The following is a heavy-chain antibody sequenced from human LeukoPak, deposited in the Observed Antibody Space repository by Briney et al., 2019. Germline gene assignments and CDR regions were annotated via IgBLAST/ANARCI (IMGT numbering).Heavy chain of an antibody. V-gene: IGHV1-18*01. D-gene: IGHD2-15*01. CDR2: ISAYNGNT. J-gene: IGHJ4*02. CDR1: GYTFTSYG. Sequence: ASVKVSCKASGYTFTSYGISWVRQAPGQGLEWMGWISAYNGNTNYAQKLQGRVTMTTDTSTSTAYMELRSLRSDDTAVYYCAVYCSGGSCFAGDFDYWGQGTLVTVSS. CDR3: AVYCSGGSCFAGDFDY.